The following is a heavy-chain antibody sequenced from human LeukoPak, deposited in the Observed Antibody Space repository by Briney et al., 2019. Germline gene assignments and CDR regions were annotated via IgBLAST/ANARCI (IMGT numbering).Heavy chain of an antibody. Sequence: SETLSLTCTVSGGSISSSSYYWGWIRQPPGKGLEWIGSIYYSGSTYYNPSLKSRVTISVDTSKNQFSLKLSSVTAADTAVYYCARFGSGWHYFDYWGQGTLVTVSS. CDR2: IYYSGST. J-gene: IGHJ4*02. V-gene: IGHV4-39*01. CDR1: GGSISSSSYY. D-gene: IGHD6-19*01. CDR3: ARFGSGWHYFDY.